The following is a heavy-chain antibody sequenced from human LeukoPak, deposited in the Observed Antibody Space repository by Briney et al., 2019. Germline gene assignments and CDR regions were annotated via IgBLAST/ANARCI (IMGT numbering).Heavy chain of an antibody. J-gene: IGHJ5*01. D-gene: IGHD2-15*01. V-gene: IGHV4-61*02. Sequence: SETLSLTCTVSGGSISSGSYYWSWIRQPAGKGLEWIGRIYASGNINYNPSLKSRVTISVDTSKNQFSLKLSSVTAADTAVYYCATGYGKLDSWGRGTLVTVSS. CDR1: GGSISSGSYY. CDR2: IYASGNI. CDR3: ATGYGKLDS.